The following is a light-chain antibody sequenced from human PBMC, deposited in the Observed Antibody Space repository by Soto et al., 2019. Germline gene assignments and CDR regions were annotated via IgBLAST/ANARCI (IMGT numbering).Light chain of an antibody. CDR2: DVS. CDR3: SSYTTSNTRQIV. Sequence: QSALTQPASVSGSPGQSITISCTVTSSDVGGYNYVSWYQHHPGKAPKLIIYDVSNRPSGVSIRFSGSKSDNTASLTISGLQPEDEADYHCSSYTTSNTRQIVFGTGTKLTVL. J-gene: IGLJ1*01. V-gene: IGLV2-14*03. CDR1: SSDVGGYNY.